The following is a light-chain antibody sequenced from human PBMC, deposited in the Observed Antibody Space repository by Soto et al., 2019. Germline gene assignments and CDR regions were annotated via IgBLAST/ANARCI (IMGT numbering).Light chain of an antibody. V-gene: IGLV2-23*03. J-gene: IGLJ2*01. Sequence: QSALTQPASVSGSPGQSITISCTGTSSDVGAYNLVSWYQHHPGKAPKLLIFEGSKRPSGVSNRFSGSKSGNTASLTISGLQAEDEADYHCCSYGGLSTFVILGGGTKLTVL. CDR2: EGS. CDR1: SSDVGAYNL. CDR3: CSYGGLSTFVI.